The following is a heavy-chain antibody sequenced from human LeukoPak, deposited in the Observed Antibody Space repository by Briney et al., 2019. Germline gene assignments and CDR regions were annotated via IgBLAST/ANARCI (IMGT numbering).Heavy chain of an antibody. D-gene: IGHD1-1*01. CDR2: ISWNTSIL. Sequence: PGRSLRLSCAASGFTFDDYAMHWVRQAPGKGLERVSGISWNTSILLYPDSLNGLFTISTDNPNNSLYLQMNSLRAEDIALYYCAKDKTAGTTGPGGDAFDIWGQGTMVTVSS. V-gene: IGHV3-9*03. J-gene: IGHJ3*02. CDR3: AKDKTAGTTGPGGDAFDI. CDR1: GFTFDDYA.